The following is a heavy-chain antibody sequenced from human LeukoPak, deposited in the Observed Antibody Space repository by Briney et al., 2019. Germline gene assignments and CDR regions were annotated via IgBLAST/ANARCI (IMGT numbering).Heavy chain of an antibody. CDR3: ARGGYCSSSICYSLNAFDI. V-gene: IGHV3-48*03. CDR2: ISSSGTTI. D-gene: IGHD2-2*01. Sequence: GGSLRLACAASGFTFSSYEMNWVRQAPGKGLEWVSYISSSGTTIYYADSVKGRFTISRDNAKNSLYLQMNSLRAEDTAVYYCARGGYCSSSICYSLNAFDIWGQGTMFTVSS. CDR1: GFTFSSYE. J-gene: IGHJ3*02.